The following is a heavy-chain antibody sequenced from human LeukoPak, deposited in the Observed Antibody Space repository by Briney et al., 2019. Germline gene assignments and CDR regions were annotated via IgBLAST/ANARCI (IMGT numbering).Heavy chain of an antibody. CDR1: GFTFSSYW. J-gene: IGHJ4*02. CDR3: ASYSLRYCSGGSCYSGLLD. CDR2: IKQDGSEK. V-gene: IGHV3-7*01. Sequence: PGGSLRLSCAASGFTFSSYWMSWVRQAPGKGLEWVANIKQDGSEKYYVDSVKGRFTISRDNAKSSLYLQMNSLRAEDTAVYYCASYSLRYCSGGSCYSGLLDWGQGTLVTVSS. D-gene: IGHD2-15*01.